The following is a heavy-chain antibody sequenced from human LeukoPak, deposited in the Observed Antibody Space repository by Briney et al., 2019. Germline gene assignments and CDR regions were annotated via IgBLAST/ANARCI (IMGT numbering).Heavy chain of an antibody. D-gene: IGHD5-18*01. CDR2: IYYNGDT. CDR3: ARVLRAASWRSYDY. V-gene: IGHV4-61*01. Sequence: SETLSLTCTVSGGSVSNSLYYWSWVRQPPGKGLEWIGYIYYNGDTNYNPSLKSRVIISIDTSSNQFSLRLNSMTAADTAVYYCARVLRAASWRSYDYWGQGSLVTVSS. CDR1: GGSVSNSLYY. J-gene: IGHJ4*02.